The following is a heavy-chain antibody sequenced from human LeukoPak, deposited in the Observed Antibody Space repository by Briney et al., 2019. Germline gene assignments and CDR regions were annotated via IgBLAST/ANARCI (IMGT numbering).Heavy chain of an antibody. J-gene: IGHJ6*04. CDR3: ARAGLLWFGELLQVGLMGV. V-gene: IGHV1-18*04. D-gene: IGHD3-10*01. CDR2: ISAYNGNT. Sequence: GASVKVPCKASGYTFTSYGISWVRQAPGQGREWMGWISAYNGNTNYAQKLQGRVTMTTDTSTSTAYMELRSLRSDDTAVYYCARAGLLWFGELLQVGLMGVWGKGTTVTVSS. CDR1: GYTFTSYG.